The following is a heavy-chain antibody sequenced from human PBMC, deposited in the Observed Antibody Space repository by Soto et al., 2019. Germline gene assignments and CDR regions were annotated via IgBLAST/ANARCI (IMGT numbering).Heavy chain of an antibody. CDR3: ASPSVHDY. CDR1: GGTFSSYT. V-gene: IGHV1-69*02. CDR2: IIPILGIA. J-gene: IGHJ4*02. Sequence: QVQLVQSGAEVKKPGSSVKVSCKASGGTFSSYTISWVRQAPGQGLEWMGRIIPILGIANYAQKSQGRVTITADKSTSTAYMQLSSLRSEDTAVYYCASPSVHDYWGQGTLVTVSS.